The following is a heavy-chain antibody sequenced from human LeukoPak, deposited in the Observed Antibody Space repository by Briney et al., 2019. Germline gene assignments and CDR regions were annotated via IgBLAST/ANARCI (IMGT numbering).Heavy chain of an antibody. CDR1: GFTFSSYA. V-gene: IGHV3-23*01. Sequence: GGSLRLSCAASGFTFSSYAMSWVRQAPGKGLEWVSAISGSGGSTYYADSVKGRFTISRDNSKNTLYLQMNSLRAEDTAVYYCAKDYYDSSGYYCVEGYYFDYWGQGTLVTVSS. CDR2: ISGSGGST. J-gene: IGHJ4*02. D-gene: IGHD3-22*01. CDR3: AKDYYDSSGYYCVEGYYFDY.